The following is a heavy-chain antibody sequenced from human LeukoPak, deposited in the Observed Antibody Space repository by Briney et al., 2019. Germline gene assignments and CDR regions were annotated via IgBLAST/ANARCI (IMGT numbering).Heavy chain of an antibody. Sequence: SETLSLTCAVYGGSFSGYYWSWIRQPPGKGLEWIGEINHSGSTNYNPSLKSRVTISVDTSKNQFSLKLSSVTAADTAVYYCAREGRDGYNPYYFDYWGQGTLGTVSS. J-gene: IGHJ4*02. V-gene: IGHV4-34*01. CDR2: INHSGST. D-gene: IGHD5-24*01. CDR3: AREGRDGYNPYYFDY. CDR1: GGSFSGYY.